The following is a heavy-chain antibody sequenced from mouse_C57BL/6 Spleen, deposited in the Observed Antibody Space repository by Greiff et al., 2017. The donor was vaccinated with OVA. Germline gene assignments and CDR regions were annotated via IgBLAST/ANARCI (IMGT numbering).Heavy chain of an antibody. D-gene: IGHD4-1*02. J-gene: IGHJ1*03. CDR3: ARLPTGSWYFDV. Sequence: EVKLVESGGGLVQPGGSLSLSCAASGFTFTDYYMSWVRQPPGKALEWLGFIRNKANGYTTEYSASVKGRFTISRDNSQSILYLQMNALRAEDSATYYCARLPTGSWYFDVWGTGTTVTVSS. CDR2: IRNKANGYTT. V-gene: IGHV7-3*01. CDR1: GFTFTDYY.